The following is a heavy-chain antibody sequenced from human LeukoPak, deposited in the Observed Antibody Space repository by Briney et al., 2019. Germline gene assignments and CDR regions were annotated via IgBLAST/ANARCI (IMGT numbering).Heavy chain of an antibody. V-gene: IGHV4-4*02. CDR1: GGSFSSSNW. J-gene: IGHJ5*02. CDR3: AKPSFGSITMVRGVWGWFDP. CDR2: IYHSGST. Sequence: SETLSLTCAVSGGSFSSSNWWSWVRQPPGKGLEWIGEIYHSGSTNYNPSLKSRVTISVDKSKNQFSLKLSFVTAADTAVYYCAKPSFGSITMVRGVWGWFDPWGQGTLVTVSS. D-gene: IGHD3-10*01.